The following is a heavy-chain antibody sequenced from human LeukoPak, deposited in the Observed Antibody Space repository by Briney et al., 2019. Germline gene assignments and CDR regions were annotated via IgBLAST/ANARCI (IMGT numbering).Heavy chain of an antibody. CDR2: ISGSGGST. J-gene: IGHJ3*01. V-gene: IGHV3-23*01. CDR1: GFTFNSYA. CDR3: AKDLGSGHW. D-gene: IGHD1-1*01. Sequence: RGSLRLSCAVSGFTFNSYAMSWVRQAPGKGLEWVSAISGSGGSTYYADSVKGRFTISRDNSKNTLYLQMNSLRAEDTAVYYCAKDLGSGHWWGQGTMVTVSS.